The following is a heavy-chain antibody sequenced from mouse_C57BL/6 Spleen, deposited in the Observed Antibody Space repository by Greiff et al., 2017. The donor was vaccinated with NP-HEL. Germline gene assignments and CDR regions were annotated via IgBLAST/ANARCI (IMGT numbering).Heavy chain of an antibody. V-gene: IGHV1-82*01. J-gene: IGHJ3*01. CDR1: GYAFSSSW. D-gene: IGHD2-5*01. CDR3: ARGYSNYAWFVY. Sequence: VKLQQSGPELVKPGASVKISCKASGYAFSSSWMNWVKQRPGKGLEWIGRIYPGDGDTNYNGKFKGKATLTADKSSSTAYMQLSSLTSEDSAVYFCARGYSNYAWFVYWGQGTLVTVSA. CDR2: IYPGDGDT.